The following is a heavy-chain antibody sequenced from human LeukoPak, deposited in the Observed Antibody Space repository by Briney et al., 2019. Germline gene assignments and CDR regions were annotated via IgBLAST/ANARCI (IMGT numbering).Heavy chain of an antibody. J-gene: IGHJ4*01. Sequence: ASVKVSCKASGYTFTSYGISWVRQAPGQGLEWMGWISAYNGNTNYAQKLQGRVTMTTDTSTSTAYMELRSLRSDDTAVYYCARVTYYDDNSGSVLYYLDYWGHGPLVNVSS. CDR3: ARVTYYDDNSGSVLYYLDY. CDR2: ISAYNGNT. D-gene: IGHD3-22*01. V-gene: IGHV1-18*01. CDR1: GYTFTSYG.